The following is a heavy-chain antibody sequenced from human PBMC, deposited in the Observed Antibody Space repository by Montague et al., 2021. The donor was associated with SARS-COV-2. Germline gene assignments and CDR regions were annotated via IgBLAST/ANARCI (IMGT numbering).Heavy chain of an antibody. CDR3: ARGDFGVVIIPYYYYYMDV. CDR1: GGSISGSNYY. Sequence: SETLSLTCTVFGGSISGSNYYWGWIRQPPGKGLEWIGTIHYSGSTYYKPSLKSRVTTSLDTSKSQFSLKLSSVTAADTAVYYCARGDFGVVIIPYYYYYMDVWGKGTTVTVSS. D-gene: IGHD3-3*01. J-gene: IGHJ6*03. CDR2: IHYSGST. V-gene: IGHV4-39*01.